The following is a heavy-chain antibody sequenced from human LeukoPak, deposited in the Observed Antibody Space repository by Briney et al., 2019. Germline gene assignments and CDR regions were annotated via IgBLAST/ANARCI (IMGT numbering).Heavy chain of an antibody. CDR1: GFTFSTYT. Sequence: GGSLRLSCGASGFTFSTYTMNWVRQAPGRGLEWVSTIDGSGGSTYYADSVKGRFTISRDNSKNTLYLQMNSLRAEDTAVYYCARGIVGALDAFDIWGQGTMVTVSS. CDR2: IDGSGGST. J-gene: IGHJ3*02. V-gene: IGHV3-23*01. CDR3: ARGIVGALDAFDI. D-gene: IGHD1-26*01.